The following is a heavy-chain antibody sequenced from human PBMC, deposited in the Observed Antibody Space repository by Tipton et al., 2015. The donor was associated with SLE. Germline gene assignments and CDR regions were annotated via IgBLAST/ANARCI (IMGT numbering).Heavy chain of an antibody. J-gene: IGHJ6*01. CDR2: IIPIFGSA. V-gene: IGHV1-69*01. CDR1: GGTFSSYA. Sequence: QSGPEVKKPGSSVKVSCKASGGTFSSYAISWVRQAPGQGLEWMGGIIPIFGSATYAQKFQGRVTITADETTSTAYMELSSLRAEDTAVCYCARGVVVVVATSHYYYGMAVWSQGTTVAVSS. CDR3: ARGVVVVVATSHYYYGMAV. D-gene: IGHD2-15*01.